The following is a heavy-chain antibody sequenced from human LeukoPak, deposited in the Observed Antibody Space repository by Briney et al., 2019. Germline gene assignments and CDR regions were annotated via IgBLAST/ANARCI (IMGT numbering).Heavy chain of an antibody. D-gene: IGHD2-2*01. CDR3: ASPWWGYCSSTSCYDFDC. CDR2: ISSSSSYI. Sequence: GGSLRLSCATSGFTFSSYSMNWVRQAPGKGLEWVSSISSSSSYIYYADSVKGRFTISRDNAKNSLYLQMNSLRAEDTAVYYCASPWWGYCSSTSCYDFDCWGQGTLVTVSS. CDR1: GFTFSSYS. J-gene: IGHJ4*02. V-gene: IGHV3-21*01.